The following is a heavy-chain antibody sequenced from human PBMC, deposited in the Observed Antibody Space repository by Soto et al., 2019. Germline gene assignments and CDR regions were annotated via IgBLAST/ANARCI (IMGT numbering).Heavy chain of an antibody. Sequence: VQLVQSGAEVKKPGASVKVSCKASGYIFIHYYIHWVRQAPGQGLERMAIINPNGGSTNYAQKFQGRVTVRSDTPTSTVSKELNSLGSDDTAVYFCARLLLQGDVWGQGTLVTVSS. CDR3: ARLLLQGDV. V-gene: IGHV1-46*01. J-gene: IGHJ4*02. CDR2: INPNGGST. CDR1: GYIFIHYY. D-gene: IGHD3-16*01.